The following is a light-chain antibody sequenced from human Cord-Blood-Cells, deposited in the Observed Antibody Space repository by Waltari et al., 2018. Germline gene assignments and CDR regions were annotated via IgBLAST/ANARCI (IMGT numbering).Light chain of an antibody. V-gene: IGLV1-44*01. CDR1: SSNIGSNT. CDR3: AAWDDSLNGRV. Sequence: QSVLTQPPSASGTPGQRVTISCSGSSSNIGSNTVNWYQQLPGTAPKLLIYCNNQRPSEVHDRFSGSQSHTSASLAISALQSEDERDYYCAAWDDSLNGRVFGGGTKLTVL. CDR2: CNN. J-gene: IGLJ3*02.